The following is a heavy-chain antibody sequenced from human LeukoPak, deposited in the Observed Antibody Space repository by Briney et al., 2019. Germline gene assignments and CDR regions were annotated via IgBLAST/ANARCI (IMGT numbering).Heavy chain of an antibody. D-gene: IGHD6-13*01. CDR1: GYTFTSYG. Sequence: ASVKVSCKASGYTFTSYGISWVRQAPGQGLEWMGWISAYNGNTNYAQKLQGRVTMTTDTSTSTAYTELRSLRSDDTAVYYCASVAAALIEGYYYYYMDVWGKGTTVTVSS. CDR3: ASVAAALIEGYYYYYMDV. CDR2: ISAYNGNT. V-gene: IGHV1-18*01. J-gene: IGHJ6*03.